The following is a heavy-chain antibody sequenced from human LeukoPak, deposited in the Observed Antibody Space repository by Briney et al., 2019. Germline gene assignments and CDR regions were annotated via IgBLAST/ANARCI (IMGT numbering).Heavy chain of an antibody. D-gene: IGHD3-10*01. Sequence: GGSLRLSCAASGFTFSSYWMSWVRQAPGKGLEWVANIKQDGSEKYYVDSVKGRFTISRDNAKNSLYLQMNSLRAEDTAVYYCARETTMVRGNWFDPWGQGTLVTVSS. V-gene: IGHV3-7*01. CDR3: ARETTMVRGNWFDP. CDR2: IKQDGSEK. CDR1: GFTFSSYW. J-gene: IGHJ5*02.